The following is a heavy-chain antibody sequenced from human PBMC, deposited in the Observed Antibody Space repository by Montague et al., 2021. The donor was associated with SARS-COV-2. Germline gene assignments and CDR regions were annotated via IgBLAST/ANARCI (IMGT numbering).Heavy chain of an antibody. D-gene: IGHD1-14*01. CDR1: GFSLTTRGVG. J-gene: IGHJ5*02. V-gene: IGHV2-5*02. CDR2: IYWDDAK. CDR3: AHKLYGINRRWFDP. Sequence: PALVKPTQTLTLTCTFSGFSLTTRGVGVGWIRQPPGKALEWLALIYWDDAKHYCPSLKSRLTITKDTSKNQVVLTMTNMDPVDTATYYCAHKLYGINRRWFDPWGQGTLVTVSS.